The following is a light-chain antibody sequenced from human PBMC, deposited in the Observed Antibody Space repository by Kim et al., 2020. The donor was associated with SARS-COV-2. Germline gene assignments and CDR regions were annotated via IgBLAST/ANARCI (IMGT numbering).Light chain of an antibody. J-gene: IGLJ3*02. CDR3: QSYDSSLSSWV. V-gene: IGLV1-40*01. CDR2: TNI. Sequence: QSVLAQPPSVSGAPGQRVTISCTGSSSNIGAGYHVHWYKQSPGTAPKLLIYTNINRPSGVPDRFSGSKSGTSASLAITGLQSEDEAHYFCQSYDSSLSSWVFGGGTQLTVL. CDR1: SSNIGAGYH.